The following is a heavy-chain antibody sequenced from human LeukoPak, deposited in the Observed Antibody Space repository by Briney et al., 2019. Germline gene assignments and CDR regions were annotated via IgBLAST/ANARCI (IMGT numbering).Heavy chain of an antibody. V-gene: IGHV3-21*01. CDR2: ISTSGIYI. CDR3: ARTALFGGRLTTPGLDY. J-gene: IGHJ4*02. Sequence: GGSLRLSCAASGFTFSSYNMNWVRQAPGKGLEWVSSISTSGIYIYYADSLKGRFTISRDNAKNSLYLQMYSLRAEDTAVYYCARTALFGGRLTTPGLDYWGQGTLVTVSS. D-gene: IGHD3-16*01. CDR1: GFTFSSYN.